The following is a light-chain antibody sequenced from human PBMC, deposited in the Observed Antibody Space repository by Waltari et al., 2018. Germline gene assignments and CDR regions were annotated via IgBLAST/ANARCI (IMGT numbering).Light chain of an antibody. CDR2: WAS. J-gene: IGKJ1*01. V-gene: IGKV4-1*01. CDR3: QQYYSSPT. Sequence: EIELTPFPDSLPVSLGERATISCKSNRSVLSTSNYKNHLAWYQQKAGRPPSVIIYWASTRAPGVPDRFTGSGSGTDFTLTITSLMPEDVAVYFCQQYYSSPTFGQGTKVEVK. CDR1: RSVLSTSNYKNH.